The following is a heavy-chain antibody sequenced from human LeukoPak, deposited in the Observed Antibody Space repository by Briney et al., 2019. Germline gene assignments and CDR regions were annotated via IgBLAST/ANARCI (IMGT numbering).Heavy chain of an antibody. V-gene: IGHV4-4*07. D-gene: IGHD2-2*01. CDR1: GGSISSYY. CDR3: ARDAVVVPAADINAFDI. J-gene: IGHJ3*02. Sequence: SETLSLTCTVSGGSISSYYWSWIRQPAGKGLEWIGRIYTSGSTNYNPSLKSRVTMSVDTSKNQFSLKLSSVTAADTAVYYCARDAVVVPAADINAFDIWGQGTMVTVSS. CDR2: IYTSGST.